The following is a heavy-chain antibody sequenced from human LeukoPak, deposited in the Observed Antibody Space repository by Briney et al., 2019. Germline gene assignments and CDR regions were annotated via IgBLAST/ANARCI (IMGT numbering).Heavy chain of an antibody. D-gene: IGHD3-10*01. CDR3: ATSRAFRGAYYFDH. CDR2: IYYTGST. CDR1: GGSISSYY. V-gene: IGHV4-59*01. Sequence: SETLSLTCSISGGSISSYYWSWVRQPPGKGLEWIAYIYYTGSTNYNPSLKSRVTVSIDTSKNQFSLKLSSVTAADTAVYYCATSRAFRGAYYFDHWGQGTLVTVSS. J-gene: IGHJ4*02.